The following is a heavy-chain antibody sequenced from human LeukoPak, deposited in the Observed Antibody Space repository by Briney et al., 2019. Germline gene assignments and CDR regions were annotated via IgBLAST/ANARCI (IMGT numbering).Heavy chain of an antibody. CDR3: ARDPVHYYDSSGYWRY. V-gene: IGHV1-2*02. CDR2: INPNSGGT. Sequence: ASVKVSCKASGYTFTGYYMHWVRQAPGQGLEWMGWINPNSGGTNYAQKFQGRVTMTTDRFTRTAYMELRSLRSDDTAVYYCARDPVHYYDSSGYWRYWGQGTLVTVSS. D-gene: IGHD3-22*01. J-gene: IGHJ4*02. CDR1: GYTFTGYY.